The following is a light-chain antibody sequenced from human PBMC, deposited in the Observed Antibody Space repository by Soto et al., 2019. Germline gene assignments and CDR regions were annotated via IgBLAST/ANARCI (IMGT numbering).Light chain of an antibody. V-gene: IGKV3-15*01. Sequence: EIVLTQSPGTVSLSPGERATLSCRASQSVSSSYLAWYQQKLGQAPRLLIYGAATRATGIPARFSGSGSGTEFTLTISSLQSEDFAFYYCQQYNKWARRVGQRTKVDIK. CDR1: QSVSSSY. J-gene: IGKJ1*01. CDR2: GAA. CDR3: QQYNKWARR.